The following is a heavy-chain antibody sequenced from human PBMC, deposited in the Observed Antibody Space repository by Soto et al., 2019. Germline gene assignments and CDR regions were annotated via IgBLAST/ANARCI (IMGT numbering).Heavy chain of an antibody. V-gene: IGHV3-74*03. CDR1: GFTFSSQW. CDR2: INSDGSRI. CDR3: VRDIR. J-gene: IGHJ2*01. Sequence: EVQLVESGGGLVQPGGSLRLSCAASGFTFSSQWMYWVRQSPGKGPVWVSYINSDGSRIAYADSVKRRFTISRDNANNTLYLQMNSLRVEDTAVYYCVRDIRWGRGTLVTVSS.